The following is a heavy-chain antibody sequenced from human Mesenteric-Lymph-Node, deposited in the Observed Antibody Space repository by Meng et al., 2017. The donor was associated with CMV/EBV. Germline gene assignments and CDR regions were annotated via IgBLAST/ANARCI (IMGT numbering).Heavy chain of an antibody. J-gene: IGHJ4*02. V-gene: IGHV6-1*01. CDR3: ARSAGDLDY. D-gene: IGHD3-16*01. CDR1: ADNVSSNRAA. CDR2: SYYRSHYYS. Sequence: CAISADNVSSNRAAWNWIRQSPSGVFVWLGWSYYRSHYYSAYAISVRIRITINPDTSKIPFSLQLPSLTADDTAVYSCARSAGDLDYWGRGTLVTVSS.